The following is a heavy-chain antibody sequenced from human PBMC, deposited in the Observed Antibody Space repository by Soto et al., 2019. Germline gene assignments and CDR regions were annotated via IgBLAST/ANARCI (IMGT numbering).Heavy chain of an antibody. CDR3: ARPLSNKDFWSGNNWFDP. CDR2: IYYSGST. J-gene: IGHJ5*02. D-gene: IGHD3-3*01. V-gene: IGHV4-39*01. Sequence: SETLSLTCTVSGLYISSSSYYWGWIRQPPGKGLEWIGSIYYSGSTYYNPSLKSRVTISVDTSKNQFSLKLSSVAAADTAVYYCARPLSNKDFWSGNNWFDPWGQGTLVTVSS. CDR1: GLYISSSSYY.